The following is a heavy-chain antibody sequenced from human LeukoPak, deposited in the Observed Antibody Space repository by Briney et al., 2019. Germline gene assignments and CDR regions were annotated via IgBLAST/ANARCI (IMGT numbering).Heavy chain of an antibody. J-gene: IGHJ4*02. CDR1: GFTFSSYS. D-gene: IGHD5-12*01. Sequence: GGSLRLSCAASGFTFSSYSMNWVRQAPGKGLEWISYISSGSSTIYYADSVKGRFTISRDNAKNSLYLQMNTLRVEDTAVYYCAREVRAYGGYSQSDYWGQGTLVTVSS. CDR2: ISSGSSTI. CDR3: AREVRAYGGYSQSDY. V-gene: IGHV3-48*01.